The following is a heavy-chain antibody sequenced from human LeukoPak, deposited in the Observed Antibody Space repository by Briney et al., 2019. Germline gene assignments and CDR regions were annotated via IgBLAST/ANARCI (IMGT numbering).Heavy chain of an antibody. CDR2: IKSDGSST. Sequence: GGSLRLSCAVSGFTFSSYWMHWVRQVPGKGPVWVSRIKSDGSSTTYAESVKGRFTISRDNANNMLNLQMNSLRAEDTAVYYCARGTTWGGDYFDYWGQGTLVNVSS. J-gene: IGHJ4*02. CDR3: ARGTTWGGDYFDY. CDR1: GFTFSSYW. D-gene: IGHD3-16*01. V-gene: IGHV3-74*01.